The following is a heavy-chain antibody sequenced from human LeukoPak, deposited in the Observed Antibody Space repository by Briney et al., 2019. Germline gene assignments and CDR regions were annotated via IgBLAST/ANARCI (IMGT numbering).Heavy chain of an antibody. CDR1: GGSFSNYY. CDR2: INHSGSI. CDR3: ARGIAARPFYYNYYMDV. V-gene: IGHV4-34*01. Sequence: KPSETLSLTCAVYGGSFSNYYWNWIRQSPGKGLEWIGRINHSGSINFNPPLKSRVTISIDTSNNQVSLRLTSVTAADTAIYYCARGIAARPFYYNYYMDVWGTGTKVSVSS. J-gene: IGHJ6*03. D-gene: IGHD6-6*01.